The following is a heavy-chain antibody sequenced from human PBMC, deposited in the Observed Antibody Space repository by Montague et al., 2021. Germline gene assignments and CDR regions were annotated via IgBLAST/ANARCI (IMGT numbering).Heavy chain of an antibody. V-gene: IGHV4-31*03. CDR2: IYYSGST. Sequence: TLSLTCTVSGGSISSGGYYWSWIRQHPGKGLEWIGYIYYSGSTYYNPSLKSRVTMSIDTSENHFSLKLNSVTAADTAVYYCERAFGEPPPPFYFYMDVWGKGTTVSVSS. CDR1: GGSISSGGYY. D-gene: IGHD3-10*01. CDR3: ERAFGEPPPPFYFYMDV. J-gene: IGHJ6*03.